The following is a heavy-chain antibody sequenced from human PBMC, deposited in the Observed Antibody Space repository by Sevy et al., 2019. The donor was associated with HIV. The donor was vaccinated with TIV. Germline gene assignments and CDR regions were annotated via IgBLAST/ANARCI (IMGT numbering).Heavy chain of an antibody. CDR2: IKEDGSGK. CDR1: GFTFSNYW. J-gene: IGHJ4*02. V-gene: IGHV3-7*01. D-gene: IGHD2-15*01. CDR3: VRDGLASATDFDY. Sequence: GGSLRLSCEVSGFTFSNYWMTWVHQAPGKGLEWVANIKEDGSGKYYGDSVKGRFSLSRDNAKNSLYLQMDSLRAEDTAVYYCVRDGLASATDFDYWGQGTLVTVSS.